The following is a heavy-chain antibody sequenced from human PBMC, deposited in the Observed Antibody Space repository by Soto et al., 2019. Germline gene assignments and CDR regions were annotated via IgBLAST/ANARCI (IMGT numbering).Heavy chain of an antibody. J-gene: IGHJ3*02. D-gene: IGHD3-3*01. V-gene: IGHV4-34*01. CDR2: INHSGST. Sequence: SETLSLTCAVYGGSFSGYYWSWIRQPPGKGLEWIGEINHSGSTNYNPSIKSRGTIAVEMSKHQFSLKLSSVTAADTAVYYCARSTYYDFWSALVAPFDIWGQGTMVTVSS. CDR1: GGSFSGYY. CDR3: ARSTYYDFWSALVAPFDI.